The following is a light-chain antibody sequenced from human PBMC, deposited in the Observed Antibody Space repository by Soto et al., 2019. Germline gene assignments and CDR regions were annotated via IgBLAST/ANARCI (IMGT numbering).Light chain of an antibody. Sequence: DIQMTQSPSTLSASVGDRVIITCRASQSISSWLAWYQQKPGKAPKLLIYDASSLESGVPPRFSGSGSGTEFILTISSLQPDDFATYYCQQYNSYSPTFGQGTKVEI. J-gene: IGKJ1*01. V-gene: IGKV1-5*01. CDR2: DAS. CDR1: QSISSW. CDR3: QQYNSYSPT.